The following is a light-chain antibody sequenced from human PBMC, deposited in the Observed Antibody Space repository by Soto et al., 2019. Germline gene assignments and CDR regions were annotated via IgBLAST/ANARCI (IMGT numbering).Light chain of an antibody. CDR3: SSYTTTNTPVV. V-gene: IGLV2-14*01. Sequence: QSVLTQPASVSGSPGQSITISCTGTSSDIGGSNYVSWYQQHPGKAPKLMISEVNNWPSGVSNRFSGSRSGNTASLTISGLQAEDEAVYYCSSYTTTNTPVVFGGGTKLTVL. CDR2: EVN. CDR1: SSDIGGSNY. J-gene: IGLJ2*01.